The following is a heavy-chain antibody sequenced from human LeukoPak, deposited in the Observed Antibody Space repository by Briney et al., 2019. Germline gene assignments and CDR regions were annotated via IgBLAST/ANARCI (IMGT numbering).Heavy chain of an antibody. Sequence: GGSLRLSCEASGFTFSNAWMSWVRQAPGKGLEWVSYISGSSNYIYYADSVKGRFTISRDNAKNSVYLQMNSLRAEDTAVYYCAREPSGWYLDYWGQGTLVTVSS. CDR3: AREPSGWYLDY. CDR1: GFTFSNAW. V-gene: IGHV3-21*01. D-gene: IGHD6-19*01. CDR2: ISGSSNYI. J-gene: IGHJ4*02.